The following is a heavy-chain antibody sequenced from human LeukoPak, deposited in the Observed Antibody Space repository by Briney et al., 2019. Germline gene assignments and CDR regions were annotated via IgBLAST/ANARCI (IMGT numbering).Heavy chain of an antibody. V-gene: IGHV3-7*01. CDR3: ARGSSWYFYYYYYMDV. CDR2: INEGSNLK. Sequence: GGSLRLSCAASGFTFSAYWMTWVRQAPGKGLEWVANINEGSNLKMYVDSVKGRFTISRDNSKNTLYLQMNSLRAEDTAVYYCARGSSWYFYYYYYMDVWGKGTTVTVSS. CDR1: GFTFSAYW. D-gene: IGHD6-13*01. J-gene: IGHJ6*03.